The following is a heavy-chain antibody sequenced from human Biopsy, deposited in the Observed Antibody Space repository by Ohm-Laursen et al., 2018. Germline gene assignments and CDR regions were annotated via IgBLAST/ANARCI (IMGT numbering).Heavy chain of an antibody. J-gene: IGHJ4*02. Sequence: SLRLSCSASGFAFSAYGMHWVRQAPDKGLEWVALTWDDGSHQYYADSVKGRFTISRDNSKNSLYLHINTLRVEDTAVYYCVTDRLDDITKVRGIMTDWGQGTLVIVSS. D-gene: IGHD3-10*01. CDR3: VTDRLDDITKVRGIMTD. CDR2: TWDDGSHQ. V-gene: IGHV3-33*08. CDR1: GFAFSAYG.